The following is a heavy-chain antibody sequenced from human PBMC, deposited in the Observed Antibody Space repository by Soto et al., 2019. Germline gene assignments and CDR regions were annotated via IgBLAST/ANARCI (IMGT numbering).Heavy chain of an antibody. CDR1: GLTVSSNY. CDR3: ARDRPGDEGDGFDI. V-gene: IGHV3-53*02. Sequence: EVQLVETGGGLIQPGGSLRLSCAASGLTVSSNYMNWVRQAPGKGLEWVSVLYSGGSTHYAGSVKGRFIISRDNSKNTLYLQMNRLRVEDAAVYYCARDRPGDEGDGFDIWGHGRMVTVSS. CDR2: LYSGGST. D-gene: IGHD3-10*01. J-gene: IGHJ3*02.